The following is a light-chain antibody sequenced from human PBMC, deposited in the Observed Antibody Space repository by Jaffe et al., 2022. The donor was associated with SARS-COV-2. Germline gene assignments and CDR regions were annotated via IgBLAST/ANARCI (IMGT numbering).Light chain of an antibody. CDR1: QNVLYSSNNKNY. CDR2: WAS. V-gene: IGKV4-1*01. Sequence: DIVMTQSPDSLAVSLGERATINCKSSQNVLYSSNNKNYLTWYQQKPGQPPKLLIYWASIRESGVPDRFSGSGSGTDFTLTISSLQAEDVAVYYCQQYSESPYTFGQGTKLEIK. CDR3: QQYSESPYT. J-gene: IGKJ2*01.